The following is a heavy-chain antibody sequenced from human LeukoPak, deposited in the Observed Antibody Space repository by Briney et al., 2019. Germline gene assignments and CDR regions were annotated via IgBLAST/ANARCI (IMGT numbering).Heavy chain of an antibody. V-gene: IGHV4-39*07. CDR2: MYYSGGT. D-gene: IGHD3-22*01. Sequence: SETLSLTCTVSGDPVSSNRFYWGWIRQPPGKGLEWIGSMYYSGGTYYNPSLKSRVTISADTYKNQFSLKLSSVTAADTAVYYCARDPDYYDDSGYTWGQGTLVTVSS. CDR3: ARDPDYYDDSGYT. CDR1: GDPVSSNRFY. J-gene: IGHJ5*02.